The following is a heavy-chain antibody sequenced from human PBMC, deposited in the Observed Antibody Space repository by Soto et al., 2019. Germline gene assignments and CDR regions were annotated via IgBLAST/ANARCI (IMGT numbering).Heavy chain of an antibody. V-gene: IGHV1-8*01. Sequence: GASVKVSCKASEDTFTHYDLNWVRQATGQGLEWMGWINPNTGNIDYAHRFQGRVTMTRDTSTRTVYMELSSLRSDDTAVYYCVRRADSGHRSWLDPWGQGTLVTVS. J-gene: IGHJ5*02. CDR3: VRRADSGHRSWLDP. D-gene: IGHD1-26*01. CDR1: EDTFTHYD. CDR2: INPNTGNI.